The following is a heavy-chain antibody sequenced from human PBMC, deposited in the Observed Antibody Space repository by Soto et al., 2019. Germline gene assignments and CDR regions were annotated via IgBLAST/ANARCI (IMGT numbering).Heavy chain of an antibody. CDR1: GFTLGDYP. CDR3: AAMTSERDAFDI. J-gene: IGHJ3*02. CDR2: FRLKSFGGEA. D-gene: IGHD6-25*01. V-gene: IGHV3-49*03. Sequence: PVGSLRLSCPASGFTLGDYPMSWFRHSPGRGLEWVGFFRLKSFGGEAEYAASVQGRFSISADDSKTIAYLQMNSLKSEDTALYYCAAMTSERDAFDIWGQGTMVTVSS.